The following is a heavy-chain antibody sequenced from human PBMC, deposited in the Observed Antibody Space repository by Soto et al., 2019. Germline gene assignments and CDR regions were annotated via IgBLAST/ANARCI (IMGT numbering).Heavy chain of an antibody. V-gene: IGHV1-2*02. CDR3: ARLGCSGGSCYYYYYGMED. J-gene: IGHJ6*01. D-gene: IGHD2-15*01. CDR2: INPNSGGT. CDR1: GYTFTGYY. Sequence: ASVKVSCKASGYTFTGYYMHWVRQAPGQVLEWMGWINPNSGGTNYAQKFQGRVTMTRDTSISTAYMELSRLRSDDTAVYYCARLGCSGGSCYYYYYGMEDWGQGTTV.